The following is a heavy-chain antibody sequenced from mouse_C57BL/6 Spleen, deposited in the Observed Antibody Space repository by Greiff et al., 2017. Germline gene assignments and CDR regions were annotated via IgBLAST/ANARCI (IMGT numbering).Heavy chain of an antibody. CDR2: MDPSDSYT. J-gene: IGHJ2*01. CDR1: GSTFTSYW. CDR3: ARRGDRDYFDY. V-gene: IGHV1-50*01. Sequence: VQLQQPGAELVKPGASVKLSCRASGSTFTSYWMQWVKQRPGQGLEWIGEMDPSDSYTNYNQKFKGKATLTVDTSSSTAYMQLSSLTSEDSAVYYCARRGDRDYFDYWGQGTTLTVSS. D-gene: IGHD3-3*01.